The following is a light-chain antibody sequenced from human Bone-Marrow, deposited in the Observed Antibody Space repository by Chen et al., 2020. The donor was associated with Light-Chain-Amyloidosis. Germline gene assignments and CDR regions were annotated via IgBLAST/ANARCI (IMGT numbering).Light chain of an antibody. CDR2: EVT. J-gene: IGLJ1*01. CDR3: SSYTITNTLV. Sequence: QSALTQPASVSGSPGQSITISCTGTSSDVGGDNHVSWYQQHPGKAPKLMIYEVTNRPSWVPDRFSGSKSDNTASLTISGLQTEDEADYVCSSYTITNTLVFGSGTRVTVL. CDR1: SSDVGGDNH. V-gene: IGLV2-14*01.